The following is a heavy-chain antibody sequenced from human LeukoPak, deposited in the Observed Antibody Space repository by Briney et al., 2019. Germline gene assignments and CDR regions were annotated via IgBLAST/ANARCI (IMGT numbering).Heavy chain of an antibody. J-gene: IGHJ6*03. CDR3: ARGIRGYCSSTSCPRFDYYYYYMDV. CDR1: GGSFSGYY. CDR2: INHSGST. V-gene: IGHV4-34*01. D-gene: IGHD2-2*01. Sequence: PSETLSLTCAVYGGSFSGYYWSWIRQPPGKGLEWIGEINHSGSTNYNPPLKSRVTISVDTSKNQFSLKLSSVTAADTAVYYCARGIRGYCSSTSCPRFDYYYYYMDVWGKGTTVTVSS.